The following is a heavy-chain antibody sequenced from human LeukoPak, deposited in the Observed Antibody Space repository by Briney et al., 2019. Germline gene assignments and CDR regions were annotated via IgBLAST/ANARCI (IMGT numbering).Heavy chain of an antibody. CDR3: ATPSITMIVVPQRALGI. J-gene: IGHJ3*02. D-gene: IGHD3-22*01. CDR1: GFTFSSYA. Sequence: GGSLRLSCAASGFTFSSYAMSWVRQAPGKGLEWVSAISGSGGSTYYADSVKGRFTISRDNSKNTLYLQMNSLRAEDTAVYYWATPSITMIVVPQRALGIWGQGTMVTVSS. V-gene: IGHV3-23*01. CDR2: ISGSGGST.